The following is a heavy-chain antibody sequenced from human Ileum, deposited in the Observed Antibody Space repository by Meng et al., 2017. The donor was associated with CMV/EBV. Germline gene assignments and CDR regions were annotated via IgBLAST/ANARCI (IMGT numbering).Heavy chain of an antibody. D-gene: IGHD6-19*01. CDR1: GFTFSSYS. V-gene: IGHV3-21*01. CDR2: ISSSSSYI. CDR3: AREEQWPHNWFDP. Sequence: CAAPGFTFSSYSMNWVRQAPGKGLEWVSSISSSSSYIYYADSVKGRFTISRDNAKNSLYLQMNSLRAEDTAVYYCAREEQWPHNWFDPWGQGTLVTVSS. J-gene: IGHJ5*02.